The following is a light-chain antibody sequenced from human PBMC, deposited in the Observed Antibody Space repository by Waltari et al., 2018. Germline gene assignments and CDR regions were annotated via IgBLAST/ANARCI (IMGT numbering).Light chain of an antibody. V-gene: IGLV3-21*02. J-gene: IGLJ3*02. CDR2: DDS. CDR1: NIGSKG. CDR3: QVWDSSSDQGV. Sequence: SYVLTQPPSLSVAPGQTARITCGGNNIGSKGVHWYQQKSGQAPVLVVYDDSDRPSGITDRIPGASSGNTATLTISRVEAGDEADYYCQVWDSSSDQGVFGGGTKLTVL.